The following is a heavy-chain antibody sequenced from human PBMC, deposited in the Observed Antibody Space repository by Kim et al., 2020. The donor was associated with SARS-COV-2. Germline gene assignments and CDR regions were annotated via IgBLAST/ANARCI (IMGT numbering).Heavy chain of an antibody. CDR3: ARSIEH. Sequence: GGSLRLSCAASGFTLSGYGMHWVRHAPVKGLVWVSLVSGGGSSVSYADSVKGRFTISRDNAKNMLYLQMNSLRAEDTAVYYCARSIEH. V-gene: IGHV3-74*01. CDR1: GFTLSGYG. J-gene: IGHJ1*01. CDR2: VSGGGSSV.